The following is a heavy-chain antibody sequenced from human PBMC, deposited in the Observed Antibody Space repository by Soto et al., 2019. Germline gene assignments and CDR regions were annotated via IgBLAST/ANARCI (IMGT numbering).Heavy chain of an antibody. J-gene: IGHJ3*01. CDR1: DYTFTNYG. Sequence: QVQVVQSGAEVKKPGASVKVSCETSDYTFTNYGVDWVRQAPGQGLEWMGWISGYNGNTKYAQKFQGRVTMTTDKSTSTAYMELRSLRSDDTAVYYCAREGDIVGLDAFDVWGQGTMVTVSS. D-gene: IGHD2-15*01. V-gene: IGHV1-18*04. CDR3: AREGDIVGLDAFDV. CDR2: ISGYNGNT.